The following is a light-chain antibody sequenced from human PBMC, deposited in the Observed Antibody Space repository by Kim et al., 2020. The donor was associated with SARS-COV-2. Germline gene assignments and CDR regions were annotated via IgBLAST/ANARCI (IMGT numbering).Light chain of an antibody. CDR1: SSAVGGYKY. V-gene: IGLV2-14*01. CDR2: EVS. Sequence: QSITMSCTGPSSAVGGYKYVSCYQQHPGKAPKLVIYEVSNRPSGVSNRFSGSKSGNTASLTISGLQAEDEADYYCSSYIRGSTNYVFGTGTKVTVL. CDR3: SSYIRGSTNYV. J-gene: IGLJ1*01.